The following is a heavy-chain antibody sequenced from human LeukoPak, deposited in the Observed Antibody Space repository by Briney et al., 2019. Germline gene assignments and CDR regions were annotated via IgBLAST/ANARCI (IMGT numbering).Heavy chain of an antibody. CDR3: AKFLPRYYYDSSGYCLN. CDR2: IRYDGSNK. J-gene: IGHJ4*02. D-gene: IGHD3-22*01. CDR1: GFTFSSYG. Sequence: GGSLRLSCAASGFTFSSYGMHWVRQAPGKGLEWVAFIRYDGSNKYYADSVKGRFTISRDNSKNTLYLQMNSLRAEDTAVYYCAKFLPRYYYDSSGYCLNWGQGTLVTVSS. V-gene: IGHV3-30*02.